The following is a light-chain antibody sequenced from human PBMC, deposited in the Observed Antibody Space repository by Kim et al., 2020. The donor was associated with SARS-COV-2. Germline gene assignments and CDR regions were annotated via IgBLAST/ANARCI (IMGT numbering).Light chain of an antibody. CDR2: EDN. J-gene: IGLJ3*02. Sequence: NFMLTQPHSVSESPGKTVTISCTGNSCSIASHYVQWYQQRPGSAPTTIIYEDNQRPSGVPDRFSGSIDSSSNSASLTISGLKTEDEADYYCHSYDSRNQGVFGGGTQLTVL. CDR1: SCSIASHY. V-gene: IGLV6-57*02. CDR3: HSYDSRNQGV.